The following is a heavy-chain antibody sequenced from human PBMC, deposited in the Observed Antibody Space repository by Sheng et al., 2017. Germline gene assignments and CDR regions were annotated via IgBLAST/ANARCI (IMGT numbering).Heavy chain of an antibody. CDR1: GFTFSSYA. CDR2: ISRSGDTT. Sequence: EVQLVESGGGLVRAASGFTFSSYAMSWVRQAPGKGLEWVSAISRSGDTTYYGDSVKGRFTISRDNYKNTLYLQMSSLRAEDTAVYYCAKVAHEWTYEGSQGRGFDHWGQGILVTVSS. CDR3: AKVAHEWTYEGSQGRGFDH. V-gene: IGHV3-23*04. D-gene: IGHD1-26*01. J-gene: IGHJ4*02.